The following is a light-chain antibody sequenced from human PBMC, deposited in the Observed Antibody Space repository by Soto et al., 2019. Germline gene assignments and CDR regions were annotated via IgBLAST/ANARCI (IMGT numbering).Light chain of an antibody. V-gene: IGKV1-5*03. CDR1: QSISSY. CDR2: KAS. J-gene: IGKJ3*01. Sequence: DIQMTQSPSILSASVGDRVTITCRASQSISSYLAWYQQKPGKAPKLLIYKASSLESGVPSRFSGSGSGTEFTLTISSLQPFVFATYYCQQHNIFSVTFCPGPKVDIK. CDR3: QQHNIFSVT.